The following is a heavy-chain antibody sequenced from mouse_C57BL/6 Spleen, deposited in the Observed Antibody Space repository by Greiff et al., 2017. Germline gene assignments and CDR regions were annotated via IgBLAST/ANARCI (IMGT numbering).Heavy chain of an antibody. J-gene: IGHJ1*03. CDR3: ARNGGGHWYFDV. V-gene: IGHV2-2*01. CDR1: GFSLTSYG. CDR2: ICSGGST. D-gene: IGHD1-1*02. Sequence: QVQLQQSGPGLVQPSQSLSITCTVSGFSLTSYGVHWVRQSPGKGLEWLGVICSGGSTDYNAAFISRLSISKDNSKSQVFFKMHSLQADDTAIYYCARNGGGHWYFDVWGTGTTVTVSS.